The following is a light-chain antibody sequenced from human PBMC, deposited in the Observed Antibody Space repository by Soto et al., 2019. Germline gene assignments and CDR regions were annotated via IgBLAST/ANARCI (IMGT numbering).Light chain of an antibody. CDR2: KAS. CDR3: QQYNSFSRT. CDR1: QSITSW. V-gene: IGKV1-5*03. Sequence: DMQMTQSPSTLSASVGDRVTIACRASQSITSWLAWYQQKPGKAPNLLIYKASSLKSGVPSRFSGSGSGTEFTLTISSLQPDDFATYYCQQYNSFSRTFGQGTKVEIK. J-gene: IGKJ1*01.